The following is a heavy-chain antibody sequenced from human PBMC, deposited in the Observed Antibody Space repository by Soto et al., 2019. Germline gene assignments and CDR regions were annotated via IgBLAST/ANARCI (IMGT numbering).Heavy chain of an antibody. J-gene: IGHJ4*02. D-gene: IGHD1-26*01. CDR1: GFTFSTYA. CDR3: ALRKTGSYFDY. V-gene: IGHV3-23*01. Sequence: VRLLESGGALAQPGGSLRLSCAGSGFTFSTYAMSWVRQAPGKGLEWVAGISASGAGTYYADSVKGRFIISRDNSKNTLHLQMNSLRGDDTAIYYCALRKTGSYFDYWGQGTLVTVSS. CDR2: ISASGAGT.